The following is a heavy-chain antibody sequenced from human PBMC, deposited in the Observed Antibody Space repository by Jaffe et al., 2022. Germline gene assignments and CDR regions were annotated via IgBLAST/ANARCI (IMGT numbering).Heavy chain of an antibody. V-gene: IGHV1-3*01. CDR1: GYTFTSYA. Sequence: QVQLVQSGAEVKKPGASVKVSCKASGYTFTSYAMHWVRQAPGQRLEWMGWINAGNGNTKYSQKFQGRVTITRDTSASTAYMELSSLRSEDTAVYYCARGDGYGDYLYYFDYWGQGTLVTVSS. CDR3: ARGDGYGDYLYYFDY. CDR2: INAGNGNT. D-gene: IGHD4-17*01. J-gene: IGHJ4*02.